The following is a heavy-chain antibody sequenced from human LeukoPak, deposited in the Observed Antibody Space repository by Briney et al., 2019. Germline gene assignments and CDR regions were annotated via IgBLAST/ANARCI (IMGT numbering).Heavy chain of an antibody. V-gene: IGHV3-21*01. CDR1: GFTFSSYS. Sequence: GGSLRLSCAASGFTFSSYSMNWVRQAPGKGLEWVSSISSSSSYIYYADSVKGRFTISRDNAKNSLNLQMNSLRAEDTAVYYCARGAARRTVNFDYWGQGTLVTVSS. D-gene: IGHD6-6*01. CDR2: ISSSSSYI. CDR3: ARGAARRTVNFDY. J-gene: IGHJ4*02.